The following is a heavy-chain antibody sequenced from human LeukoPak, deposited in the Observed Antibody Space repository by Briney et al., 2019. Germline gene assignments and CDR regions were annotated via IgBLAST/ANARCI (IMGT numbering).Heavy chain of an antibody. V-gene: IGHV4-4*07. Sequence: SETLSLTCTVSGGSINNYYWSWIRQPAGKGLEWIGRIYTRGSTNCNPSLKSRVTMSVDTSKNQFSLKLSSVTAADTAVYYCARGRYCSADICSGGDAFDIWGQGTMVSVSS. CDR2: IYTRGST. CDR1: GGSINNYY. CDR3: ARGRYCSADICSGGDAFDI. J-gene: IGHJ3*02. D-gene: IGHD2-15*01.